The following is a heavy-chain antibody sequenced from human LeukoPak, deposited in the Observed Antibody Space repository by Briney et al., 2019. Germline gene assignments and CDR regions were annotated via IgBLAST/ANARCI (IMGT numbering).Heavy chain of an antibody. Sequence: GASVKVSCKVSGYTLTELSMHWVRQAPGKGLERMGGFDPEDGETIYAQKFQCRVTMTEATSTDTAYMELSSLRSEDTAVYYCATDKLDYYDSSGYYPFDYWGQGTLVTVSS. V-gene: IGHV1-24*01. D-gene: IGHD3-22*01. CDR2: FDPEDGET. CDR1: GYTLTELS. CDR3: ATDKLDYYDSSGYYPFDY. J-gene: IGHJ4*02.